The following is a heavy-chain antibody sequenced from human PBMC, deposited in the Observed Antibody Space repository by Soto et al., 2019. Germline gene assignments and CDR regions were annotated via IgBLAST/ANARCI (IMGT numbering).Heavy chain of an antibody. D-gene: IGHD6-19*01. CDR1: GFTFSDYA. CDR3: AKGGRQWLVTSDFNY. CDR2: VSHDGRNT. J-gene: IGHJ4*02. V-gene: IGHV3-30*18. Sequence: GGSLRLSCADSGFTFSDYAMHWVRQAPGKGQERVAVVSHDGRNTHYADCVKGRFTISRDSSKNKVSLEMTSLRAEDTAVYYCAKGGRQWLVTSDFNYWGQGA.